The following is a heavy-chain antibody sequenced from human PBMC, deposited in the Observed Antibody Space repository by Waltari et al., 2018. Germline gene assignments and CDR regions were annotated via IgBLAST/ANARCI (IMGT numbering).Heavy chain of an antibody. D-gene: IGHD1-7*01. Sequence: QITLKESGPTLVKPTQTLTLTCTFSGFSLSTSGVGVGWIRQPPGKALEWLALIYWDDDKRYSPSLKGRLTITKDTSKNQVVLTMTNMDPVDTATYYCAHFLTGTTGVYFDYWGQGTLVTVSS. V-gene: IGHV2-5*02. CDR2: IYWDDDK. CDR1: GFSLSTSGVG. J-gene: IGHJ4*02. CDR3: AHFLTGTTGVYFDY.